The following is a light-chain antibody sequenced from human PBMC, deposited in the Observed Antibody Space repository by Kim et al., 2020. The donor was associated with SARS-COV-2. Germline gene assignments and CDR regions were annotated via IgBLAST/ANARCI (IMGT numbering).Light chain of an antibody. CDR2: GKN. V-gene: IGLV3-19*01. CDR1: SLRSYY. CDR3: NSRDSSGNHWV. Sequence: ELTQDPAVSVALGQTVRITCQGDSLRSYYASWYQQKPGQAPVLVIYGKNNRPSGIPDRFSGSSSGNTASLTITGAQAEDEADYYCNSRDSSGNHWVFGG. J-gene: IGLJ3*02.